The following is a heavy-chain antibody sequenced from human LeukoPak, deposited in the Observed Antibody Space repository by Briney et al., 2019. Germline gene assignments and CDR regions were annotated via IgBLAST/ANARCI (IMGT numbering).Heavy chain of an antibody. CDR3: ARANPTTPIFYFDF. D-gene: IGHD4-17*01. CDR2: ISSSADRI. V-gene: IGHV3-48*01. CDR1: GFTFRSHG. Sequence: PGGSLRLSCVGFGFTFRSHGMNWVRQAPGKGLEWISYISSSADRIYYADSVRGRLAISRDNDRNSLFLEMNALRAGDTAVYYCARANPTTPIFYFDFWGRGTLVTVSS. J-gene: IGHJ4*02.